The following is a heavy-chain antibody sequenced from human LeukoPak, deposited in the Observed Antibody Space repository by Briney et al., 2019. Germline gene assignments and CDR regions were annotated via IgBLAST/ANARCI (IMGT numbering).Heavy chain of an antibody. Sequence: GGSLRLSCAASGFTFSSYGMHWVRQAPGKGLEWVAVISYDGSNKYCADSVKGRFTISRDNSKNTLYLQMNSLRAEDTAVYYCAKDLYYDYVWGSYRNVPMDHWGQGTLVTVSS. CDR3: AKDLYYDYVWGSYRNVPMDH. CDR2: ISYDGSNK. CDR1: GFTFSSYG. V-gene: IGHV3-30*18. D-gene: IGHD3-16*02. J-gene: IGHJ4*02.